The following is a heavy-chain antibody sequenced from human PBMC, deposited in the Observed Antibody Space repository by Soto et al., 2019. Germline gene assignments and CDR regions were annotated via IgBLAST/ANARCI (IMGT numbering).Heavy chain of an antibody. CDR2: IKQDGSEK. CDR1: GFTFRSHW. D-gene: IGHD3-22*01. CDR3: ARADYYDSSRYFCGN. V-gene: IGHV3-7*04. Sequence: HPGGSLRLSCAASGFTFRSHWMSWVRQAPGKGLEWVANIKQDGSEKYYVDSVKGRVTISRDNAKNSLYLQMNSLRAEDTAVYYCARADYYDSSRYFCGNWGQGSLVTVSS. J-gene: IGHJ4*02.